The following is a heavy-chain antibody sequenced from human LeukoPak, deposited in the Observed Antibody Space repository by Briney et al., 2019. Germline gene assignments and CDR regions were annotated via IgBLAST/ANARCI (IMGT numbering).Heavy chain of an antibody. Sequence: PGGSLRLSCEASGFIFSAYEFNWVRQAPGKGLGRVSYIRPSGSSVYYADSVKGRFTISRDDAKNSVYLQMNSLRAEDTALYYCARETSHCGGDCYDYWGQGALVTVSS. CDR1: GFIFSAYE. J-gene: IGHJ4*02. D-gene: IGHD2-21*02. CDR3: ARETSHCGGDCYDY. V-gene: IGHV3-48*03. CDR2: IRPSGSSV.